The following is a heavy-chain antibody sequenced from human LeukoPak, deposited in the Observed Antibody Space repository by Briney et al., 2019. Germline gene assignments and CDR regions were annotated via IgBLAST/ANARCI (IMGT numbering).Heavy chain of an antibody. CDR3: ARLWFGELSRPYYYYMDV. CDR1: GGTFSSYA. D-gene: IGHD3-10*01. CDR2: IIPIFGTA. J-gene: IGHJ6*03. Sequence: ASVKVSCKASGGTFSSYAISWVRQAPGQGLEWMGGIIPIFGTANYAQKFQGRVTITADKSTSTAYMELSSLRSEDTAVYYCARLWFGELSRPYYYYMDVWGKGTTVTVSS. V-gene: IGHV1-69*06.